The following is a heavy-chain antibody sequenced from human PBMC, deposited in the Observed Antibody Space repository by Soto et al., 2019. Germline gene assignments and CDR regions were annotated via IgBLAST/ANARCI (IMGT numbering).Heavy chain of an antibody. J-gene: IGHJ2*01. Sequence: EVQVVESGGGLVKPGGSLRLSCTASGFTFDSYTMNWLRQTPGRGLEWVSSISATTTYKYYADSVKGRFFISRDTARNSLYLQTNSLRAEDTAVYYCARVGASKSGHLWYFDLWGRGTLVTVSS. V-gene: IGHV3-21*01. D-gene: IGHD2-8*02. CDR1: GFTFDSYT. CDR3: ARVGASKSGHLWYFDL. CDR2: ISATTTYK.